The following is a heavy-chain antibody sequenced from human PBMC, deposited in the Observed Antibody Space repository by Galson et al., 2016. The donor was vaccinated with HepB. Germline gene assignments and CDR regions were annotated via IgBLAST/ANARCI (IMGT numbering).Heavy chain of an antibody. J-gene: IGHJ6*02. Sequence: SLRLSCAVSGFTFNSYAMTWVRQAPGKGLEWVSGISGSGGSTYYAASVKGRFTISRDNSKNTLYLQMDSLRAEDTAVYYCAKGGVPAVYYYYYGMDVWGQGTTVTVSS. CDR2: ISGSGGST. CDR1: GFTFNSYA. D-gene: IGHD2-2*01. CDR3: AKGGVPAVYYYYYGMDV. V-gene: IGHV3-23*01.